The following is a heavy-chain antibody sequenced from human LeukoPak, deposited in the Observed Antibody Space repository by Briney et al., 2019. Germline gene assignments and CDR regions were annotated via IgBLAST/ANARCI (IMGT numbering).Heavy chain of an antibody. CDR1: GYTFTGYY. CDR2: INPNSGGT. V-gene: IGHV1-2*02. Sequence: ASVKVSCKDSGYTFTGYYRHWVRQAPGQGLEWMGWINPNSGGTNYAQKFQGRVTMTRDTSISTAYIELSRLRSDDTAVYYCAREIRDCTNGVCYTNYYYYYMDVWGKGTTVTVSS. J-gene: IGHJ6*03. CDR3: AREIRDCTNGVCYTNYYYYYMDV. D-gene: IGHD2-8*01.